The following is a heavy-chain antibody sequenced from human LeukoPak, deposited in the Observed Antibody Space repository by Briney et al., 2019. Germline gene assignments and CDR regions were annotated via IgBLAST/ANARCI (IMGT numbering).Heavy chain of an antibody. D-gene: IGHD1-20*01. CDR2: LYYRGSA. V-gene: IGHV4-39*07. Sequence: SETLSLTCIVSGGSISSDSYYWAWIRQPPGKGLQWIGSLYYRGSAYYGPSLKGRVTISVDRSKNQFSLKLSSVTAADTAVYYCARTLTDAYFDYWGQGTLVTVSS. CDR3: ARTLTDAYFDY. J-gene: IGHJ4*02. CDR1: GGSISSDSYY.